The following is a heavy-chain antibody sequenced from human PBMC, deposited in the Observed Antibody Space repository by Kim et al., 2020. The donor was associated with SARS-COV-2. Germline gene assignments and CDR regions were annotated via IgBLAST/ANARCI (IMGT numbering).Heavy chain of an antibody. V-gene: IGHV3-23*01. J-gene: IGHJ3*01. D-gene: IGHD2-15*01. Sequence: GGSLRLSCAASGFIFSSYTMHWVRQAPGKGLEWVSTISGGAFSTYYADSVKGRFTISRDNSKNMLYLQMSSLRAEDTAVYYCARRRGVLVGGARRQGAFHAWRQGTTVTVPS. CDR3: ARRRGVLVGGARRQGAFHA. CDR1: GFIFSSYT. CDR2: ISGGAFST.